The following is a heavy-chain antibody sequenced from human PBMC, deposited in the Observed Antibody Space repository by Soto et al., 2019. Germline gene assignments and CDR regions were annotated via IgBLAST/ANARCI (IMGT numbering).Heavy chain of an antibody. CDR1: GGSFSGYY. D-gene: IGHD6-13*01. Sequence: SETLSLTCAVYGGSFSGYYWSWIRQPPGKGLEWFGEINHSGSTNYNPSLKSRVTISVDTSKNQFSLKLSSVTAADTAVYYCARPPGYSSSWYPWGHYYGMDVWGQGTTVTVSS. V-gene: IGHV4-34*01. CDR2: INHSGST. CDR3: ARPPGYSSSWYPWGHYYGMDV. J-gene: IGHJ6*02.